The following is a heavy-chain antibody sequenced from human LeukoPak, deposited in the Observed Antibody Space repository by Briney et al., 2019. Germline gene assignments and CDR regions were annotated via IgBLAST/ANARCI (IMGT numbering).Heavy chain of an antibody. Sequence: GGSLRLSCSASAFSFSDYDMNWGRQAPGKGLESFSTISGRSSHIYYGESVKGRFTISRDNAKNSLYLQMDSLGVEDTAVYYCGRAFPPRRTSSAGDLWGQGTLVIVSS. J-gene: IGHJ1*01. CDR3: GRAFPPRRTSSAGDL. CDR1: AFSFSDYD. V-gene: IGHV3-21*01. D-gene: IGHD3-16*01. CDR2: ISGRSSHI.